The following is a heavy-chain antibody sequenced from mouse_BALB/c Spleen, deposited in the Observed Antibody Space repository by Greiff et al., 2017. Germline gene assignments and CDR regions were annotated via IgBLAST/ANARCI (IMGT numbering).Heavy chain of an antibody. CDR1: GFTFTSYY. CDR3: ARDEGYLYFDY. CDR2: IRNKADGSTT. D-gene: IGHD2-3*01. V-gene: IGHV7-3*02. J-gene: IGHJ2*01. Sequence: DVQLVESGAGLVQPGGSLRLSCATSGFTFTSYYICWVLQPPGKALEWLGCIRNKADGSTTEYSASVKGPFTISRDNSQSILYLQMNTLRAEDSATYYCARDEGYLYFDYWGQGTTVTVSA.